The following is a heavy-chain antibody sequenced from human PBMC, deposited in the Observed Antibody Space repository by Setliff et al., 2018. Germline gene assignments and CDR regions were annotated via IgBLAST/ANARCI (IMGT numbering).Heavy chain of an antibody. CDR2: IIPILGIA. V-gene: IGHV1-69*10. D-gene: IGHD3-22*01. CDR1: GGTFSSYA. Sequence: SVKVSCKASGGTFSSYAISWVRQAPEQGLEWMGGIIPILGIANYAQKFQGRVTITADKSTSTAYMELSSLRSEDTAVYYCARDSRNYYDSSGLYERNAFDIWGQGTMVTVSS. CDR3: ARDSRNYYDSSGLYERNAFDI. J-gene: IGHJ3*02.